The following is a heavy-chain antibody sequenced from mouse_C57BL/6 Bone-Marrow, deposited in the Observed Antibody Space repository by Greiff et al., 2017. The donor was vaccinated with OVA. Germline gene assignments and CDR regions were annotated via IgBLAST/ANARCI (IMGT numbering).Heavy chain of an antibody. V-gene: IGHV1-4*01. CDR3: ARWVWVRRLYYAMDY. D-gene: IGHD2-14*01. J-gene: IGHJ4*01. Sequence: QVQLQQSGAELARPGASVKMSCKASGYTFTSYTMHWVKQRPGQGLEWIGYINPSSGYTKYNQKFKDKATLTADKSSSTAYMQLSSLTSEDSAVYYCARWVWVRRLYYAMDYWGQGTSVTVSS. CDR2: INPSSGYT. CDR1: GYTFTSYT.